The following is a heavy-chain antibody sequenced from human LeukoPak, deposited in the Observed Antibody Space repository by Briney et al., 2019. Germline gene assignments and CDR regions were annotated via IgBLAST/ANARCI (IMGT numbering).Heavy chain of an antibody. Sequence: KPGGSLRLSCAVSGFTFNDYYMSWIRQAPGKGLEWVSFISGSSSDTNYADSVKGRFTISRDNAKNSLYLEMNSLRAEDTAVYYCARGLMTTGRSNFDYWGQGTLVTVSS. CDR3: ARGLMTTGRSNFDY. D-gene: IGHD3-10*01. J-gene: IGHJ4*02. CDR2: ISGSSSDT. V-gene: IGHV3-11*06. CDR1: GFTFNDYY.